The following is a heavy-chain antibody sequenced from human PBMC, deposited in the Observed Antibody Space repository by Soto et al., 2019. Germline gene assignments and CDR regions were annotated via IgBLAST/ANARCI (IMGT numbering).Heavy chain of an antibody. CDR2: IKKDGTEK. V-gene: IGHV3-7*03. CDR3: VTGYHSGY. Sequence: GGSLRLSCAASGISTSFYWMGWVRQAPGRGLEWVASIKKDGTEKYYMDSLKGRFTISRDNALNSLYLQMNSLRAEDTAVYFCVTGYHSGYWGQGTLVTVSS. CDR1: GISTSFYW. D-gene: IGHD5-18*01. J-gene: IGHJ4*02.